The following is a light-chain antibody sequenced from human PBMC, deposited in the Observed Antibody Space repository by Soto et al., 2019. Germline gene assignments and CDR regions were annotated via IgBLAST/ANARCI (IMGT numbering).Light chain of an antibody. CDR1: QSISSW. CDR3: QQFHSYSRT. J-gene: IGKJ1*01. Sequence: DIQMTQSPSTLSASVGDRVTITCRASQSISSWLAWYQQKPGKAPKLLIYDASSLESGVPSRFGGGGSGTEFTLTISSLQPDDFATYYCQQFHSYSRTFGQGTKVEIK. CDR2: DAS. V-gene: IGKV1-5*01.